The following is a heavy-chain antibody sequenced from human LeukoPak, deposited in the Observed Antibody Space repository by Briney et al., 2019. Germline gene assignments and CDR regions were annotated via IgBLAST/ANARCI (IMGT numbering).Heavy chain of an antibody. CDR2: IHPDDSDI. Sequence: GESLKISCKGSGYTFSTYWVAWVRQVPGKGLEWMGVIHPDDSDIRYSPSFQGQVTISAGKSISTAFLQWRSLKASDTAMYYCARSDYWSYAMNVWGQGTTVTVSS. J-gene: IGHJ6*02. V-gene: IGHV5-51*01. CDR1: GYTFSTYW. CDR3: ARSDYWSYAMNV. D-gene: IGHD5-12*01.